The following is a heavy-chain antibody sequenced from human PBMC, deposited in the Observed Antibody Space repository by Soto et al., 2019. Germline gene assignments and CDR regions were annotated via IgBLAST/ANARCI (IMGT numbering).Heavy chain of an antibody. V-gene: IGHV1-69*04. CDR2: IIPILGIA. CDR1: GGTFSSYT. J-gene: IGHJ5*02. D-gene: IGHD3-22*01. CDR3: AREYYYDSSGFYSNWFDP. Sequence: ASVKVSCKASGGTFSSYTISWVRQAPGQGLEWMGRIIPILGIANYAQKFQGRVTITADKSTSTAYMELSSLRSEDTAVYYCAREYYYDSSGFYSNWFDPWGQGTLVTVSS.